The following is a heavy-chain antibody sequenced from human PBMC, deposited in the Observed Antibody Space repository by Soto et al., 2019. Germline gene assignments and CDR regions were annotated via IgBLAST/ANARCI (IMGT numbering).Heavy chain of an antibody. CDR2: ISSSSSYT. Sequence: QVQLVESGGGLVKPGGSLRLSCAASGFTFSDYYMSWIRQAPGKGLEWVSYISSSSSYTNYADSVKGRFTISRDNAKNSLHLQMNSLRAEDTAVYYCARRIAARRPNYYFDYWGQGTLVTVSS. CDR3: ARRIAARRPNYYFDY. CDR1: GFTFSDYY. J-gene: IGHJ4*02. D-gene: IGHD6-6*01. V-gene: IGHV3-11*06.